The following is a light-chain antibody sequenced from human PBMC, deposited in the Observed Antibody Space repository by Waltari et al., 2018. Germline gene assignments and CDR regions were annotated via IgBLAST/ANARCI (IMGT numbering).Light chain of an antibody. V-gene: IGLV2-14*01. CDR1: SSDVGGYNY. Sequence: QSALTQPASVSGSPGQSITISCTGTSSDVGGYNYVYWYQQHPGKAPKLIIYEVTNRPSGVSNRFSGSKSGNTASLTISGLQAEDEADYSCSSYTSSSTFSVVFGGGTKLTVL. CDR3: SSYTSSSTFSVV. CDR2: EVT. J-gene: IGLJ2*01.